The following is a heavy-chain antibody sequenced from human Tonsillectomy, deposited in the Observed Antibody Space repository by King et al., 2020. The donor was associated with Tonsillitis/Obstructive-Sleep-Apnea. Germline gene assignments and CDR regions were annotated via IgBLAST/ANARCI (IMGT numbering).Heavy chain of an antibody. J-gene: IGHJ4*02. CDR2: IKSKTDGGTT. CDR1: GFPFSNAW. V-gene: IGHV3-15*01. CDR3: TGRNQFDY. D-gene: IGHD1-14*01. Sequence: VQLVESGGGLLKPGGSLRLSCVVSGFPFSNAWMSWVRQAPGKGLEWVGRIKSKTDGGTTDYAAPVKGRFTISRDDSKNTLYLQMNSLKTEDTAMYYCTGRNQFDYWGQGTLVTVSS.